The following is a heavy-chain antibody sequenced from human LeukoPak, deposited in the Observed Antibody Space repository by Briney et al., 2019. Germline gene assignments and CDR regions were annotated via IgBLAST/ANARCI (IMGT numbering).Heavy chain of an antibody. D-gene: IGHD3-10*01. V-gene: IGHV4-59*01. CDR1: GGSISSYY. Sequence: SETLSLTCTVSGGSISSYYWSWIRQPPGKGLEWIGYIYYSGSTNYNPSLKSRVTISVDTSKNQFSLKLSSVTAADTAVYYCARGPYYYGSGSYYNPFHFDYWGQGTLVTVSS. CDR3: ARGPYYYGSGSYYNPFHFDY. CDR2: IYYSGST. J-gene: IGHJ4*02.